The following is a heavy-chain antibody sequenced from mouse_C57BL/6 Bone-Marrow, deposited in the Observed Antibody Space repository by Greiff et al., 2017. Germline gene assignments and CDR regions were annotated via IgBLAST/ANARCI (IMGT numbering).Heavy chain of an antibody. Sequence: QVQLQQPGAELVKPGASVKLSCKASGYTFTSYWMHWVKQRPGQGLEWIGMIHPNSGSTNYNEKFKSKATLTVDKSSSTAYMQLSSLTSEDSAVYYCADYYYGSSSFWFAYWGQGTLVTVSA. J-gene: IGHJ3*01. D-gene: IGHD1-1*01. CDR3: ADYYYGSSSFWFAY. CDR2: IHPNSGST. V-gene: IGHV1-64*01. CDR1: GYTFTSYW.